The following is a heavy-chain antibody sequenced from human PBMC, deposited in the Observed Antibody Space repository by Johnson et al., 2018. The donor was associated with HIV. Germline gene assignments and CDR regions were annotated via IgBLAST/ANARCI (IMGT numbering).Heavy chain of an antibody. D-gene: IGHD5-18*01. V-gene: IGHV3-7*01. J-gene: IGHJ3*02. CDR2: IKQDGSEK. CDR3: AKGRSPRIQLRTWAFDI. Sequence: EVQLVESGGGLVQPGGSLRRSCAAAGFTFSSYWMSWVRHAPGKGLEWVANIKQDGSEKYSVDSVKGRFTISRDNAKNSLYLQMNSLRAEDTAVYYCAKGRSPRIQLRTWAFDIWGQGTMVIVSS. CDR1: GFTFSSYW.